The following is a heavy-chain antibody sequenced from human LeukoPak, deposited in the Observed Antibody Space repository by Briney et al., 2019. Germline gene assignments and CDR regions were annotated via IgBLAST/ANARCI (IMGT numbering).Heavy chain of an antibody. J-gene: IGHJ4*02. CDR1: GYTFTGYY. D-gene: IGHD5-12*01. CDR2: INPNSGGT. CDR3: ARADMSGYEPFDY. Sequence: ASVKVSCKASGYTFTGYYMHWVRQAPGQGLEWMGWINPNSGGTNYAQKFQGRVTMTRDTPISTAYMELSRLRSDDTAVYYCARADMSGYEPFDYWGQGTLVTVSS. V-gene: IGHV1-2*02.